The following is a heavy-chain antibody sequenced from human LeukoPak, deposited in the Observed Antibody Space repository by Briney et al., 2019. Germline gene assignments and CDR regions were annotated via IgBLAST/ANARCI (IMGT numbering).Heavy chain of an antibody. D-gene: IGHD5-18*01. CDR2: IYTSGST. CDR1: GGXISSYY. CDR3: ARVGYSYDYFDY. J-gene: IGHJ4*02. Sequence: SETLSLTCTVSGGXISSYYCSWIRQPAGKGLEWIGRIYTSGSTNYNPSLKSRVTMSVDTSKNQFSLKVTYVTAADTAVYYCARVGYSYDYFDYWGQGTLVTVSS. V-gene: IGHV4-4*07.